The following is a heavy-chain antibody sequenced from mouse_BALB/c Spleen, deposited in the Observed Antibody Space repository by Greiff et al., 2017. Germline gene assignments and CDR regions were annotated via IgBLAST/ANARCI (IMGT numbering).Heavy chain of an antibody. CDR2: IWAGGST. CDR3: ARAPYYYGSSYGYFDY. J-gene: IGHJ2*01. Sequence: VQVVESGPGLVAPSQSLSITCTVSGFSLTSYGVHWVRQPPGKGLEWLGVIWAGGSTNYNSALMSRLSISKDNSKSQVFLKMNSLQTDDTAMYYCARAPYYYGSSYGYFDYWGQGTTLTVSS. D-gene: IGHD1-1*01. V-gene: IGHV2-9*02. CDR1: GFSLTSYG.